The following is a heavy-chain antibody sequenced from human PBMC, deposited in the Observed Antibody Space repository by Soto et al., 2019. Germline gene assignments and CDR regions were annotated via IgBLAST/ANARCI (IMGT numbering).Heavy chain of an antibody. V-gene: IGHV1-24*01. D-gene: IGHD3-22*01. J-gene: IGHJ4*02. CDR1: GYTLTELS. CDR2: FDPEDGET. CDR3: ATDPPRSSGYYFPPGY. Sequence: ASVKVSCKVSGYTLTELSMHWVRQAPGKGLEWMGGFDPEDGETIYAQKFQGRVTMTEDTSTDTAYMELSSLRSEDTAVYYCATDPPRSSGYYFPPGYWGQATLFTVPS.